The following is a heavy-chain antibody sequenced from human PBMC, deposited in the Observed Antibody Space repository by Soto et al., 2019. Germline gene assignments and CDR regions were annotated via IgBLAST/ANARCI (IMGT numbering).Heavy chain of an antibody. CDR2: IYFSGST. CDR3: ARNLNLYSCSDGRGYVTSALAP. Sequence: SGGFGGRRIMKKQRKGLEWIGYIYFSGSTNYNPSLKSRVTMSVDTSENLLSLRLNSVTAADTAVYYCARNLNLYSCSDGRGYVTSALAPLGHGTPVTVSS. D-gene: IGHD2-15*01. V-gene: IGHV4-61*08. CDR1: SGGFG. J-gene: IGHJ5*02.